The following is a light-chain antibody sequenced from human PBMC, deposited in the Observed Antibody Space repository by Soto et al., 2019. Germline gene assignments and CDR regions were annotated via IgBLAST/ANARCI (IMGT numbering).Light chain of an antibody. Sequence: QSVLTQPPSASVTPGQRVTISCSGSSSNIGSNYVYWYQQLPGTAPKLLIYRNNQRPSGVPDRFSGSKSGTSASLAISGLRSEDEADYYCAAWDDSLSGPVFGGGTQLT. J-gene: IGLJ3*02. CDR2: RNN. CDR3: AAWDDSLSGPV. CDR1: SSNIGSNY. V-gene: IGLV1-47*01.